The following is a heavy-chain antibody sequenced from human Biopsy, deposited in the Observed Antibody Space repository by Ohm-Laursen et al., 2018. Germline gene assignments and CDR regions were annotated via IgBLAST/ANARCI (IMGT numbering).Heavy chain of an antibody. CDR3: ARQVDFWSGYVDY. CDR2: IYYSGNT. J-gene: IGHJ4*02. V-gene: IGHV4-39*01. Sequence: TLSLTCTVSGGSISDSTYHWGWIRQSPGKGLEWIGNIYYSGNTDYSPSLKSRVTISVDTSNNQFSLKLRSVTAADTAVYYCARQVDFWSGYVDYWGQGTLVAASS. D-gene: IGHD3-3*01. CDR1: GGSISDSTYH.